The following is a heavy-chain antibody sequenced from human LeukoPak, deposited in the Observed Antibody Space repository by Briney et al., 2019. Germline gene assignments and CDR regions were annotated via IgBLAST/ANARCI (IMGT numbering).Heavy chain of an antibody. CDR1: GGSISGYY. V-gene: IGHV4-4*07. CDR3: TYTGWYKVPDY. D-gene: IGHD6-19*01. Sequence: SETLSLTCTVSGGSISGYYWSWIRQPAGKGLEWIGRIYTSGSTNYNPSLKSRVTMSVDTSKNQFSLKLSSVTAADTAVYYCTYTGWYKVPDYWGQGTLVTVSS. CDR2: IYTSGST. J-gene: IGHJ4*02.